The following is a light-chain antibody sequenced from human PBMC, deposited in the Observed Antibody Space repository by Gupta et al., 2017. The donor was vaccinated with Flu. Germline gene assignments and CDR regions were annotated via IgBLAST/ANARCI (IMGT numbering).Light chain of an antibody. CDR2: GAS. CDR1: QSIRSD. V-gene: IGKV3D-15*01. CDR3: QQYENWPPRYT. Sequence: EVVMTQSPATLSVSPGDTVTLSCRASQSIRSDLVWYQQKPGQPPRLLIYGASSRAAGIPGRVSVSGSDTEFTLTIRSLQSEDSAVYYCQQYENWPPRYTFGRGTKLEIK. J-gene: IGKJ2*01.